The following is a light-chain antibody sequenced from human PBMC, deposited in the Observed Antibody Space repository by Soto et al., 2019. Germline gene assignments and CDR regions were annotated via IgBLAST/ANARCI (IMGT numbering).Light chain of an antibody. V-gene: IGKV1-5*02. J-gene: IGKJ1*01. CDR3: QQYDSYSSGP. Sequence: DIMMTQSPATLSASIGDRATIFCRSSQTINSRFAWYQQKPGKAPKVLIFDASSLNTGVPSRFSGSGSGTEFTLTISNLQPDDFATYYCQQYDSYSSGPFGQGSIVDVK. CDR1: QTINSR. CDR2: DAS.